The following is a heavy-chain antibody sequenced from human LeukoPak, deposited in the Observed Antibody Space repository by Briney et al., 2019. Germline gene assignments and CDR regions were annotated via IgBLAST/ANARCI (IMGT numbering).Heavy chain of an antibody. V-gene: IGHV4-34*09. Sequence: PSETLSLTCAVYGGSLSGSYWSWIRQPPGKGLEWIGYIYYSGSTYYNPSLKSRVTISVDTSKNQFSLKLSSVTAADTAVYYCARGNWNYGNWFDPWGQGTLVTVSS. CDR1: GGSLSGSY. J-gene: IGHJ5*02. D-gene: IGHD1-7*01. CDR2: IYYSGST. CDR3: ARGNWNYGNWFDP.